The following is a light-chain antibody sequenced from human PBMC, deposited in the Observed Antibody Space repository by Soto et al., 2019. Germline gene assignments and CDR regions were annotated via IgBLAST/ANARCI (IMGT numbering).Light chain of an antibody. CDR2: EAS. CDR3: QQSHNWPRT. Sequence: EIVLTQSPGTLSLSPGDRATLSCRASRSVTNFLAWYQQRPGQAPRLLISEASHRAAGIPARFSGSGSGTDFILTISSLEPEDFAVYYCQQSHNWPRTFGQGTKVEIK. CDR1: RSVTNF. J-gene: IGKJ1*01. V-gene: IGKV3-11*01.